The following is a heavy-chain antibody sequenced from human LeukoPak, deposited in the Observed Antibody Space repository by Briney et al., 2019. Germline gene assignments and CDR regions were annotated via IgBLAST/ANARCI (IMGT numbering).Heavy chain of an antibody. CDR1: GGSIHTYN. Sequence: PSETLSLTCTVSGGSIHTYNWMWIRQPAGKGLEWIGRNSISGKGDYNPSLMSPVSISVDKPNPHFYLTLPSVPAADTAIYYCVRYREHSYGSDFDHWGQGMLVTVS. J-gene: IGHJ4*02. D-gene: IGHD5-18*01. V-gene: IGHV4-4*07. CDR3: VRYREHSYGSDFDH. CDR2: NSISGKG.